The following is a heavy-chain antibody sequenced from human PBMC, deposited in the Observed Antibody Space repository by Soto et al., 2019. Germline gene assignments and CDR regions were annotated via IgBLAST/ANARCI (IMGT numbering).Heavy chain of an antibody. CDR2: IIPIFGTA. CDR3: ARAAEGYYYDSSGYPIGYFDY. J-gene: IGHJ4*02. V-gene: IGHV1-69*13. CDR1: GGTFSSYA. D-gene: IGHD3-22*01. Sequence: SVKVSCKASGGTFSSYAISWVRQAPGQGLEWMGGIIPIFGTANYAQKFRGRVTITADESTSTAYMELSSLRSEDTAVYYCARAAEGYYYDSSGYPIGYFDYWGQGTLVTVSS.